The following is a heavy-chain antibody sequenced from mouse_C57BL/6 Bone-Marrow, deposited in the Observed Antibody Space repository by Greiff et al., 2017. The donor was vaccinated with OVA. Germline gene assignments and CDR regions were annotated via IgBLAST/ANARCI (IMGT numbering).Heavy chain of an antibody. CDR3: AIYYDYAMDY. Sequence: EVQLQQSGPELVKPGASVKIPCKASGYTFTDYNMDWVKQSHGKSLEWIGDINPNNGGTIYTQKFKGKATLTVDKSSSTAYMELRSLTSEDTAVYYCAIYYDYAMDYWGQGTSVTVSS. D-gene: IGHD2-1*01. CDR1: GYTFTDYN. J-gene: IGHJ4*01. V-gene: IGHV1-18*01. CDR2: INPNNGGT.